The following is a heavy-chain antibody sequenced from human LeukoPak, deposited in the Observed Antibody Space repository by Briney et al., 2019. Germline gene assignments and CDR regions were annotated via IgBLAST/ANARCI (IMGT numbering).Heavy chain of an antibody. CDR2: ISGSGSGGST. D-gene: IGHD3-22*01. CDR3: AREDVEYYYDSSGYYIY. J-gene: IGHJ4*02. CDR1: GFTVSSNY. V-gene: IGHV3-23*01. Sequence: GGSLRLSCAASGFTVSSNYMSWVRQAPGKGLEWVSSISGSGSGGSTYYADSVKGRFTISRDNSKNTLYLQMNSLRAEDTALYYCAREDVEYYYDSSGYYIYWGQGTLVTVSS.